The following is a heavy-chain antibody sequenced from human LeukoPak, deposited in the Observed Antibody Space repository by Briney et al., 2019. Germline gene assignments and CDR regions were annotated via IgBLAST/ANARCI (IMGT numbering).Heavy chain of an antibody. CDR2: NSSFSGNI. CDR3: ARARSYYDNTGHYKMDV. D-gene: IGHD3-22*01. CDR1: GYSXTNYG. V-gene: IGHV1-18*01. Sequence: ASVKVSCKASGYSXTNYGISGVRQAPGQGLEWVGWNSSFSGNINYAQNVQGRVAMTTDTSTSTAYMELRSLRSEDAAVYYCARARSYYDNTGHYKMDVWGQGTTVTVSS. J-gene: IGHJ6*02.